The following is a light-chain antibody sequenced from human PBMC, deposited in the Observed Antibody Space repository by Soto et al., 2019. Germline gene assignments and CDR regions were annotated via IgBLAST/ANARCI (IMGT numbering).Light chain of an antibody. CDR2: GAS. V-gene: IGKV3-20*01. J-gene: IGKJ2*01. CDR3: QQYGSSPFMYS. CDR1: QSVSNSY. Sequence: EIVLTQSPGTLSLSPGERATLSCGASQSVSNSYLAWYQQKPGQAPRLLIYGASSRATGIPDRFSGSGSGTDFTLTISRLEAEDFAVYYCQQYGSSPFMYSFGQGTNLEIK.